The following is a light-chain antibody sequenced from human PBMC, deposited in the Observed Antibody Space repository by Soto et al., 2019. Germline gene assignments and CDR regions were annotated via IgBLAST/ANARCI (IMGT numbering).Light chain of an antibody. CDR2: HAS. Sequence: EIVLTQSPATLSLSPGERATLSCRASQSVSSYLAWYQQKPGQAPRLLIYHASNRATGIPARFSGSGSGTDFTLTISSLEPDDFAVYYCQQRSDWPSTFGGGTKVQIK. CDR1: QSVSSY. V-gene: IGKV3-11*01. J-gene: IGKJ4*01. CDR3: QQRSDWPST.